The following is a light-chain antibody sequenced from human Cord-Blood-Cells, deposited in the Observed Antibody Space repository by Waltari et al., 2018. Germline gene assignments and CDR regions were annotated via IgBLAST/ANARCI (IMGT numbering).Light chain of an antibody. CDR3: SSYTSSSNVV. V-gene: IGLV2-14*01. CDR1: SSDVGGYNS. CDR2: EVS. J-gene: IGLJ2*01. Sequence: QSALTQPASVSGSPGQSITISCTGTSSDVGGYNSVSWYQQPPGKAPKLMIYEVSNRPSGVSNRFSGSKSGNTASLTISGLQAEDEADYYCSSYTSSSNVVFGGGTKLTVL.